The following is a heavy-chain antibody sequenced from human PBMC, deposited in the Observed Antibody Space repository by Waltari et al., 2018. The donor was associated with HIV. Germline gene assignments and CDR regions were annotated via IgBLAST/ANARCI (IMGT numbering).Heavy chain of an antibody. V-gene: IGHV5-51*01. CDR2: IYPGESET. J-gene: IGHJ3*01. CDR3: ARVLIGADNSFDF. Sequence: EVQLVQSGPEVKKPGASATVSCRISGYNFGSYWIGWVRQMSGKGLEWMGIIYPGESETRYNPSFQGKVTISADTSINTAYLQWHRLQASDTAVYYCARVLIGADNSFDFWGQGTMVTVSS. CDR1: GYNFGSYW. D-gene: IGHD2-21*01.